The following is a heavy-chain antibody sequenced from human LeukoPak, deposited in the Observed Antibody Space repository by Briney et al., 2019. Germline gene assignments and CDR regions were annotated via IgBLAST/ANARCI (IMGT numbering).Heavy chain of an antibody. Sequence: PGGSLRLSCSASGFTFSSYAMHWVRQAPGKGLEYVSAISSNGGSTYYADSVKGRFTISRDNSKNTLYLQMSSLRAEDTAVYYCVKSGGSLRGVIIPYFDYWGQGTLVTVSS. D-gene: IGHD3-10*01. CDR1: GFTFSSYA. CDR2: ISSNGGST. V-gene: IGHV3-64D*06. J-gene: IGHJ4*02. CDR3: VKSGGSLRGVIIPYFDY.